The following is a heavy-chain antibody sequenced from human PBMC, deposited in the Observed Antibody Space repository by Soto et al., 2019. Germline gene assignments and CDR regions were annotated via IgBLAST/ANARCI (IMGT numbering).Heavy chain of an antibody. J-gene: IGHJ6*02. CDR3: ARDLDFWSGYYHYYYYYGMDV. Sequence: GASVKVSCKASGYTFTSYYMHWVRQAPGQGLEWMGIINPSGGSTSYAQKFQGRVTMTRDTSTSTVYMELSSLRSEDTAVYYCARDLDFWSGYYHYYYYYGMDVWGQGTTVTVSS. D-gene: IGHD3-3*01. CDR2: INPSGGST. V-gene: IGHV1-46*01. CDR1: GYTFTSYY.